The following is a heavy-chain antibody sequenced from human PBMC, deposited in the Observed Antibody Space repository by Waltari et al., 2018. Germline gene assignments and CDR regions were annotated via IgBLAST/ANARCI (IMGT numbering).Heavy chain of an antibody. CDR2: IYSDDNI. V-gene: IGHV3-53*01. CDR3: AREGGAYSDYNAFDV. J-gene: IGHJ3*01. D-gene: IGHD4-17*01. CDR1: GFSVSNSF. Sequence: EVLLVESGGGLIQPGGSLRLSCAVSGFSVSNSFMTWVRQAPGKGLESVAVIYSDDNIHYADSGKGRFTISTDNSTNTLHLQMTSLRPDDTAVYYCAREGGAYSDYNAFDVWGQGTVVTVSS.